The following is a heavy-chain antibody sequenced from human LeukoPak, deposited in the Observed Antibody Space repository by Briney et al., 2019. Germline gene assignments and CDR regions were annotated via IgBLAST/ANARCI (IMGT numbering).Heavy chain of an antibody. Sequence: GGSLRLSCAASGFTFSSYSMNWVRQAPGKRLEWVSSISSSSSYIYYADSVKGRFTISRDNAKNSLYLQMNSLRAEDTAVYYCARGSFTLRDGDYETGDYWGQGTLVTVSS. D-gene: IGHD4-17*01. CDR3: ARGSFTLRDGDYETGDY. J-gene: IGHJ4*02. CDR2: ISSSSSYI. CDR1: GFTFSSYS. V-gene: IGHV3-21*01.